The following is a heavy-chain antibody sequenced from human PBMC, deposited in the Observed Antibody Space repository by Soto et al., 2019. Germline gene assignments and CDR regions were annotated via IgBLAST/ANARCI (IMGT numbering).Heavy chain of an antibody. CDR2: ISSSSTI. CDR3: ARENMITFGGVIVIPCGAFDI. J-gene: IGHJ3*02. Sequence: EVQLVESGGGLVQPGGSLRLSCAASGFTFSSYSMNWVRQAPGKGLEWVSYISSSSTIYYADSVKGRFTIARDNAKNYLYLQMNCLRAEDMAVYYWARENMITFGGVIVIPCGAFDIWGQGTMVTVSS. V-gene: IGHV3-48*01. CDR1: GFTFSSYS. D-gene: IGHD3-16*02.